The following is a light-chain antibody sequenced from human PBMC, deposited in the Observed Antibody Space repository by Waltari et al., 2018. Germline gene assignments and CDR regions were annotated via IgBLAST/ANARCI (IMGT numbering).Light chain of an antibody. Sequence: DIQMTQSPSTLSASVGDRVTITCRASQSIGSWLAWYQQKPGKAPKLLIYKSSDLESGVPSRFSGSESGTDFSLTISSLQPDDFATYYCQQYKNYYSFGQGTKLEI. CDR3: QQYKNYYS. J-gene: IGKJ2*03. V-gene: IGKV1-5*03. CDR1: QSIGSW. CDR2: KSS.